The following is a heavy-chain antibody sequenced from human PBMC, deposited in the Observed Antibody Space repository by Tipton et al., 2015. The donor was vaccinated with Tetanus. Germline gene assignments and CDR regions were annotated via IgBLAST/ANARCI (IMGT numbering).Heavy chain of an antibody. CDR1: GFTSESHY. V-gene: IGHV3-74*01. J-gene: IGHJ4*02. CDR3: ARAYYYGSMYYFDY. CDR2: INPDGRRT. Sequence: SLRLSCAASGFTSESHYMHWVRQTPGKGLVRISRINPDGRRTNYADSVKGRFSISRDNARNSVYLQMNSLRAEDTAVYYCARAYYYGSMYYFDYWGQGTLVTVSS. D-gene: IGHD3-10*01.